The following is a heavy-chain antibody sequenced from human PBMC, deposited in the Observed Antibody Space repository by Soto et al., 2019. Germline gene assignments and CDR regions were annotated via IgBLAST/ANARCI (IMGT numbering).Heavy chain of an antibody. CDR3: ARTTLGSSRVGYFDY. V-gene: IGHV1-69*06. CDR2: IIPIFGTA. CDR1: GGTFSSYA. D-gene: IGHD6-13*01. J-gene: IGHJ4*02. Sequence: SVKVSCKASGGTFSSYAISWVRQAPGQGLEWMGGIIPIFGTASYAQKFQGRVTITADKSTSTAYMELSSLRSEDTAVYYCARTTLGSSRVGYFDYWGQGTLVTVSS.